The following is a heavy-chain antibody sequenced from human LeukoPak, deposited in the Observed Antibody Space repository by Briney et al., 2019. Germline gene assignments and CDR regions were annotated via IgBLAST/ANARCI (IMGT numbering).Heavy chain of an antibody. V-gene: IGHV1-24*01. CDR2: FDPEDGET. Sequence: ASVPVSCKVSGYTLTELSMHWVRQAPGKGLEWMGGFDPEDGETIYAQKFQGRVTMTEDTSTDTAYMDLTRLASDDTAVYYCARGELLVDYWGQGTLVTVSS. CDR1: GYTLTELS. CDR3: ARGELLVDY. D-gene: IGHD3-10*01. J-gene: IGHJ4*02.